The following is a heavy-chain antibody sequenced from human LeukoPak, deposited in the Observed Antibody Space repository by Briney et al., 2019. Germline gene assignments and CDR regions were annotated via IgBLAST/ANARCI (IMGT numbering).Heavy chain of an antibody. D-gene: IGHD3-9*01. CDR1: EFSVGSNY. CDR3: AKLGYDVMAGMNAVDI. V-gene: IGHV3-66*01. J-gene: IGHJ3*02. Sequence: GGSLRLSCAASEFSVGSNYMTWVRQAPGKGLEWVSLIYSGGSTYYADSVKGRFTISRDNSRNKVYLQMNSLRAEDTAVYYCAKLGYDVMAGMNAVDIWGQGTMVIVSS. CDR2: IYSGGST.